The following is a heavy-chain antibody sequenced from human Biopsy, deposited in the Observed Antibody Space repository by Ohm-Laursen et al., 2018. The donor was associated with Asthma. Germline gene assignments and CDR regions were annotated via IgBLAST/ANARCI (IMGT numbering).Heavy chain of an antibody. V-gene: IGHV1-69*01. J-gene: IGHJ6*02. Sequence: SSVKVSCKAPGGTFSNFAISWVRQAPGQGLEWLGGNMTVFGTTNYAQKFQGRVTITADESTSKAYMEVTSLRSEDTAIYYCARCQVGYSSGWSLLLKKIYYSGMDVWGQGTAVTVSS. CDR2: NMTVFGTT. CDR3: ARCQVGYSSGWSLLLKKIYYSGMDV. CDR1: GGTFSNFA. D-gene: IGHD6-19*01.